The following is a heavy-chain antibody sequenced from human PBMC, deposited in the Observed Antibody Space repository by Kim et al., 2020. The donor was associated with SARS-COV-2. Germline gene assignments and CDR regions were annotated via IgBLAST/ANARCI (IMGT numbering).Heavy chain of an antibody. Sequence: WGSLRLSCAASGFTFSIYGMHWVRQAPGKGLEWVAVISYDGSNKYYADSVKGRFTISRDKSKNTLYLQMNSLRAEDTAVYYCAKDGSGGYGMDVWGQGTTVTVSS. D-gene: IGHD3-10*01. CDR1: GFTFSIYG. CDR2: ISYDGSNK. CDR3: AKDGSGGYGMDV. J-gene: IGHJ6*02. V-gene: IGHV3-30*18.